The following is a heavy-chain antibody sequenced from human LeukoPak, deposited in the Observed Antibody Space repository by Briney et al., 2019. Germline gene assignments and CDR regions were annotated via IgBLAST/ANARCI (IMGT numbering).Heavy chain of an antibody. V-gene: IGHV3-23*01. D-gene: IGHD5-12*01. CDR3: AKHSYRVDSFTDY. CDR2: ISGSAGST. J-gene: IGHJ4*02. CDR1: GFTFSSYA. Sequence: GGSLRLSCAASGFTFSSYAMFWVRQAPGKGLEWVSTISGSAGSTFYADSVKGRFTISRDNSKNTLYLQMNSLRAEDTAVYYCAKHSYRVDSFTDYWGQGTLVTVSS.